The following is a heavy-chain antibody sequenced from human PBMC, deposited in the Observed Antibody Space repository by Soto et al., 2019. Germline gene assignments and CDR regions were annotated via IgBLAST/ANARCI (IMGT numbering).Heavy chain of an antibody. CDR2: ISGSGGST. D-gene: IGHD6-19*01. Sequence: EVQLLESGGGLVQPGGSLRLSCAASGFTFSSYAMSWVRQAPGKGLEWVSGISGSGGSTNYADSVKGRFTISRDNSKNPLYLQMNSMRAEDTAVYYCAKVRSGWYGDGFDIWGQGTMVTVSS. CDR1: GFTFSSYA. V-gene: IGHV3-23*01. J-gene: IGHJ3*02. CDR3: AKVRSGWYGDGFDI.